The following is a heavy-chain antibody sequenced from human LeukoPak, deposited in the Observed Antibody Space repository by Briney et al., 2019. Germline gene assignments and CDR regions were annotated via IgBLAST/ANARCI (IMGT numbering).Heavy chain of an antibody. CDR3: AKGFFIGGGYAYYFDY. CDR1: GFTVSSNY. J-gene: IGHJ4*02. Sequence: GGSLRLSCAASGFTVSSNYMSWVRQAPGKGLEWVSVIYSGGSTYYADSVKGRFTISRDNSKNTLYLQMNSLRAEDTAVYYCAKGFFIGGGYAYYFDYWGQGTLVTVSS. CDR2: IYSGGST. D-gene: IGHD5-12*01. V-gene: IGHV3-53*01.